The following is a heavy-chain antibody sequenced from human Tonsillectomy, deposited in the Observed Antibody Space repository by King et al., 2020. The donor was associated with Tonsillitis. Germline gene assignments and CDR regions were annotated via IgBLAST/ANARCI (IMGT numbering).Heavy chain of an antibody. V-gene: IGHV4-4*07. Sequence: VQLQESGPGLVKPSETLSLTCTVSGGSISSHSWSWIRQPAAKKLEWIGRIYTSGSTDYNPSLKSRVTMSLDTSMNQLSLKMSSVTAADTAVYYCAIWTRSGWYREYWGQGTLVTVSS. CDR3: AIWTRSGWYREY. J-gene: IGHJ4*02. CDR1: GGSISSHS. D-gene: IGHD6-19*01. CDR2: IYTSGST.